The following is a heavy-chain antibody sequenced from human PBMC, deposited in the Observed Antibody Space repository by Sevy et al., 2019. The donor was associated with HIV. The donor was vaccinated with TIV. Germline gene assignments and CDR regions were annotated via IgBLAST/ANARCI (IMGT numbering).Heavy chain of an antibody. Sequence: ASVKVSCKASGYTFNTYRISWVRQAPGQGLEWMGRFDPEDGETIFAQKFQGRVTMTEDTSTDTAYMELSSLRSEDTAVYYCAAAREYYEDSSGYLDYWGQGTLVTVSS. CDR3: AAAREYYEDSSGYLDY. CDR1: GYTFNTYR. D-gene: IGHD3-22*01. V-gene: IGHV1-24*01. CDR2: FDPEDGET. J-gene: IGHJ4*02.